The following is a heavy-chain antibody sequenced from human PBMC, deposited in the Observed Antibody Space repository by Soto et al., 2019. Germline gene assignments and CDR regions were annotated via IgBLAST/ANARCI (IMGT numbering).Heavy chain of an antibody. Sequence: QVHLVQSGAEVKKPGASVKVSCKASGYTFTSYGITWVRQAPGQGLEWMGWISAHHGNTDYEQKLQGRVIVTRDTSTSTAYMELRSLRSDDTAVYYCARGRYGDYWGQGALVTVSS. V-gene: IGHV1-18*01. CDR3: ARGRYGDY. D-gene: IGHD1-1*01. CDR2: ISAHHGNT. J-gene: IGHJ4*02. CDR1: GYTFTSYG.